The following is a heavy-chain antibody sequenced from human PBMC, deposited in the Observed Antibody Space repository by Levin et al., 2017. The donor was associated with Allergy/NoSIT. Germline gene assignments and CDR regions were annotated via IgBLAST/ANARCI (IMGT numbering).Heavy chain of an antibody. CDR2: ISHDGSNK. Sequence: GGSLRLSCAASGFTFSSYGMHWVRQAPGKGLEWVAVISHDGSNKYYADSVKGRFTISRDNSKNTLYLQMNSLRAEDTAVYYCANQQLLKRMGYYFDYWGQGTLVTVSS. D-gene: IGHD6-13*01. CDR3: ANQQLLKRMGYYFDY. V-gene: IGHV3-30*18. CDR1: GFTFSSYG. J-gene: IGHJ4*02.